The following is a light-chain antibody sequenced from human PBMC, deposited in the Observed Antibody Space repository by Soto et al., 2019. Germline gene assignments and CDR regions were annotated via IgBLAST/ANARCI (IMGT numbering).Light chain of an antibody. V-gene: IGLV2-14*01. Sequence: QSALTQPASVSGSPGQSITISCTGTSSDVGAYNYVSWYQVHPGKAPTLIISEVSNRPSGVSSRFSGSKSTNTASLTISGLRPEDEAEYYCSSYTRSSTQVFGTGTKLT. CDR2: EVS. CDR3: SSYTRSSTQV. CDR1: SSDVGAYNY. J-gene: IGLJ1*01.